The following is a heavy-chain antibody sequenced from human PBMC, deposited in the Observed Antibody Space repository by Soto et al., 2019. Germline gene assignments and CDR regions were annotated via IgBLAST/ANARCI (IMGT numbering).Heavy chain of an antibody. V-gene: IGHV3-23*01. CDR1: GFTFSSYA. J-gene: IGHJ4*02. D-gene: IGHD2-15*01. CDR3: AKDRVVAATQSFDY. CDR2: ISGSGGNT. Sequence: EVQLLESGGGLVQPGGSLRLSCGASGFTFSSYAMNWVRQAPGKGPEWVSTISGSGGNTYYADSVKGRFTISRDNSKNTIYLQMNSLGAEDTAIYYCAKDRVVAATQSFDYWGQGTLVTVSS.